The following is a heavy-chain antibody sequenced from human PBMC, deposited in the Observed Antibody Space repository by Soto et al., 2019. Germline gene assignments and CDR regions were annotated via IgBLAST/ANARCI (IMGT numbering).Heavy chain of an antibody. CDR2: ISAHNGNT. Sequence: QVQLVESGAEVKKPGASVKVSCKGSGYAFTTYGITWVRQAPGQGLEWMGWISAHNGNTNYAQKLQGRVTVTRDISTSTAYMELRSLRSDDTAVYYCARGRYGDYWGQGALVTVSS. CDR1: GYAFTTYG. D-gene: IGHD1-1*01. CDR3: ARGRYGDY. V-gene: IGHV1-18*01. J-gene: IGHJ4*02.